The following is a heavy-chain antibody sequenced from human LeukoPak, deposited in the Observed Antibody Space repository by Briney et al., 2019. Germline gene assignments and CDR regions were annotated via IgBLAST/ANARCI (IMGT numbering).Heavy chain of an antibody. Sequence: PSETLSLTCTVSGGSISSSSYYWGWIRQPPGKGLEWIGNIYYSGSAYYNPSLKSRVTISVDTSKSQSSLKLSSVTAADTSVYYCARLWWPYGLDVWGQGTTVTVSS. CDR1: GGSISSSSYY. CDR3: ARLWWPYGLDV. J-gene: IGHJ6*02. D-gene: IGHD4/OR15-4a*01. CDR2: IYYSGSA. V-gene: IGHV4-39*01.